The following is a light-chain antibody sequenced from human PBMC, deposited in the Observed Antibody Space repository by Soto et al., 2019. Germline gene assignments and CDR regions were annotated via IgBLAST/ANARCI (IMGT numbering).Light chain of an antibody. Sequence: QSALTQPASVSGSPGQSVTISCTGTSSDFGSYKFVSWNQHHPGKVPKVIIYETSKRPSGVSDRFSGSKSGNTASLPISGLQAEDEADYYCFSFTSTNTHVFGSGTKVTVL. V-gene: IGLV2-23*01. CDR1: SSDFGSYKF. CDR3: FSFTSTNTHV. CDR2: ETS. J-gene: IGLJ1*01.